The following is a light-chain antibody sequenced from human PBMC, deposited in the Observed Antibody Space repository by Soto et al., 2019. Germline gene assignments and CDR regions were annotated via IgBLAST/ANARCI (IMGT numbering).Light chain of an antibody. CDR1: SSDVGAYNY. Sequence: VLTQPASVSGYPGQSITISCTGASSDVGAYNYVAWCQQHPGKGPKLLIYDVSNRPSGFSSRFSGSKSGNTASLTISGLRAEDEADYFCSSYTTSSTYVFGTG. V-gene: IGLV2-14*01. J-gene: IGLJ1*01. CDR2: DVS. CDR3: SSYTTSSTYV.